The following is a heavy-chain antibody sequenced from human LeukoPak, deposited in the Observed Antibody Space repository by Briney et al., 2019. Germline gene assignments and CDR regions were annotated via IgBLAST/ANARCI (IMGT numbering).Heavy chain of an antibody. CDR2: ISYDGSNK. CDR1: GFTFSSYA. CDR3: ARGSDIAAHPGDDAFDI. V-gene: IGHV3-30-3*01. J-gene: IGHJ3*02. D-gene: IGHD6-6*01. Sequence: GRSLRLSCAASGFTFSSYAMHWVRQAPGKGLEWVAVISYDGSNKYYADSVKGRFTISRDNSKNTLHLQMNSLRAEDTAVYYCARGSDIAAHPGDDAFDIWGQGTMVTVSS.